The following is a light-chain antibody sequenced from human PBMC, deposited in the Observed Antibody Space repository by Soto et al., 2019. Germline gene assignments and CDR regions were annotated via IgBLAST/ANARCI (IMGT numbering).Light chain of an antibody. CDR2: DNN. CDR3: GTWDSSLSAGGV. CDR1: SSNIGNNY. V-gene: IGLV1-51*01. Sequence: QSVLTQPPSVSVAPGQKVTISCSGSSSNIGNNYVSWYQQLPGTAPKLLIYDNNKRPSGIPDRFSGSKSGTSATLGITGLQTGDEADYYCGTWDSSLSAGGVFGSGTQLTVL. J-gene: IGLJ6*01.